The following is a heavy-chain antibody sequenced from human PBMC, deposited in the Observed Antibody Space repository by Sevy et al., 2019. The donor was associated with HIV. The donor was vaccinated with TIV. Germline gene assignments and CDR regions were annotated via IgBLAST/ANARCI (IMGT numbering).Heavy chain of an antibody. CDR3: AKDQKTYYDFWSGYYFDY. J-gene: IGHJ4*02. D-gene: IGHD3-3*01. V-gene: IGHV3-30*18. CDR1: GFTFSSYG. CDR2: ISYDGSNK. Sequence: GGSLRLSCAASGFTFSSYGMHWVRQAPGKGLEWVAVISYDGSNKYYADSVKGRFTISRDNSKNTLYLQMNSLRAEDTDVYYCAKDQKTYYDFWSGYYFDYWGQGTLVTVSS.